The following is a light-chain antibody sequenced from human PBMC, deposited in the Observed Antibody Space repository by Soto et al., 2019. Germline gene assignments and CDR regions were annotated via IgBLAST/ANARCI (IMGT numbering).Light chain of an antibody. CDR1: QSVSSS. CDR3: HQRSSWPLT. J-gene: IGKJ4*01. Sequence: EIVLTQSPATLSLSPGGRATLSCRASQSVSSSLAWYQQKPGQAPRLLIYDASNRATGIPARFSGSGSGTDFTLTISGLEPEDFAIYYCHQRSSWPLTFGGGTKVEIK. CDR2: DAS. V-gene: IGKV3-11*01.